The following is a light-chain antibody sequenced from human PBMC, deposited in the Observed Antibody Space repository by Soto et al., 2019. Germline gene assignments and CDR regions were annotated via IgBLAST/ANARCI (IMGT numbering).Light chain of an antibody. V-gene: IGLV2-14*01. CDR1: SSDVGSYTY. J-gene: IGLJ1*01. Sequence: QSALTQPRSVSGSPGQSVTISCTGTSSDVGSYTYVSWYQQHPGKAPKLMIYEVNNRPSGVSNRFSGSKSGNTASLTISGLQAEDEADYYCSSYTSSSTLYVFGTGTKLTVL. CDR3: SSYTSSSTLYV. CDR2: EVN.